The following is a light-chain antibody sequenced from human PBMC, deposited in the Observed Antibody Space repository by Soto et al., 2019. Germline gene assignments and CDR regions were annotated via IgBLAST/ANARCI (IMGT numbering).Light chain of an antibody. CDR1: QSVSNN. J-gene: IGKJ2*01. CDR2: GAS. Sequence: EIVMTQSPATLSVSPGERATLSCRASQSVSNNLAWYQQKPGQAPRLLIYGASARATGIPGRFSGSGSGTEYTLTIKRVQSEVFAVYCCQQYNDWPPYTFGQGTKVDIK. CDR3: QQYNDWPPYT. V-gene: IGKV3-15*01.